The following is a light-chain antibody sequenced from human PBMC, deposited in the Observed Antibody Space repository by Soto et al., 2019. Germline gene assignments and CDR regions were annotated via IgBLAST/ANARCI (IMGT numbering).Light chain of an antibody. CDR1: SSNIGGYNS. Sequence: QSALTQPPSASGSPGQSVTISCTGTSSNIGGYNSVSWYQQHPGKAPRLMIYEVNKRLSGVPDRFSGSKSGYTASLTVSGLQTEDEAFYYCSSSAGIYHYLVFGGGTKLTVL. V-gene: IGLV2-8*01. CDR2: EVN. J-gene: IGLJ3*02. CDR3: SSSAGIYHYLV.